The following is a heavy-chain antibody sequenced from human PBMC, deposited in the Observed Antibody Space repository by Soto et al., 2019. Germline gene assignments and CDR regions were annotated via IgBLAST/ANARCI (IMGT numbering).Heavy chain of an antibody. J-gene: IGHJ4*02. CDR1: GFTFSSYA. CDR3: AKGSDSSGYLISFDY. D-gene: IGHD3-22*01. Sequence: PGGSLRLSCAASGFTFSSYAMSWVRQAPGKGLEWVSAISGSGGSTYYADSMKGRFTISRDNSKNTLYLQMNSLRAEDTAVYYCAKGSDSSGYLISFDYWGQGTLVTVSS. V-gene: IGHV3-23*01. CDR2: ISGSGGST.